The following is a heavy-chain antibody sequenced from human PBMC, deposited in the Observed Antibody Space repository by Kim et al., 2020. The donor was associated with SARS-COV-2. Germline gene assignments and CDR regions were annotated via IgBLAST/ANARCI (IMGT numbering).Heavy chain of an antibody. CDR2: IWYDGSNK. D-gene: IGHD6-13*01. CDR3: AKNMASSWYLVSFQAFDP. J-gene: IGHJ5*02. CDR1: GFTFSSYA. V-gene: IGHV3-33*06. Sequence: GGSLRLSCAASGFTFSSYAMHWVRQAPGKGLEWVAVIWYDGSNKYYADSVKGRFTISRDNSKNTLYLQMNSLRAEDTAVYYCAKNMASSWYLVSFQAFDPWGQGTLVTVSS.